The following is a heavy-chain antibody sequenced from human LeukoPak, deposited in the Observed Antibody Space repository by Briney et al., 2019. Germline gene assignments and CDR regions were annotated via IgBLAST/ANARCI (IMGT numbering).Heavy chain of an antibody. Sequence: GGSLRLSCAASGFTFSDYAMTWVRQAPGKGLEWVSVINDSGGRTFYADSVKGRFTISRDNSKNTLYLQMYSLRADDTDVYYCATGYRRDWYQGDWGQGTLVTVSS. V-gene: IGHV3-23*01. CDR2: INDSGGRT. CDR3: ATGYRRDWYQGD. J-gene: IGHJ4*02. CDR1: GFTFSDYA. D-gene: IGHD6-19*01.